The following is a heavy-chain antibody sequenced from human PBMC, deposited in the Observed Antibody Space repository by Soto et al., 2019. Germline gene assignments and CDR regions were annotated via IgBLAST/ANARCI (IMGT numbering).Heavy chain of an antibody. CDR1: GFTFSSYS. CDR2: ISSSSSYI. V-gene: IGHV3-21*01. Sequence: EVQLVESGGGRVKPGGSLRLSCAASGFTFSSYSMNWVRQAPGKGLEWVSSISSSSSYIYYADSVKGRFTISRDNAKNSLYLQMNSLRAEDTAVYYCARDSRRGSGSYSLDYWGQRTLVNVAS. J-gene: IGHJ4*02. D-gene: IGHD1-26*01. CDR3: ARDSRRGSGSYSLDY.